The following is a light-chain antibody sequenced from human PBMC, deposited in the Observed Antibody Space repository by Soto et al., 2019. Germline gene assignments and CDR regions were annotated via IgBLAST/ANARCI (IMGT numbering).Light chain of an antibody. J-gene: IGKJ2*01. V-gene: IGKV3-20*01. Sequence: EIVLTQSPGTLSLSPGERATLSCRASQTISSSYLAWYQQKPGQAPRLLIYGVSNRATGIPDRFSGSGSGTDFTLTISRLEPEDFAIYYCQQYDSSLYTFGQGTKLEIK. CDR1: QTISSSY. CDR2: GVS. CDR3: QQYDSSLYT.